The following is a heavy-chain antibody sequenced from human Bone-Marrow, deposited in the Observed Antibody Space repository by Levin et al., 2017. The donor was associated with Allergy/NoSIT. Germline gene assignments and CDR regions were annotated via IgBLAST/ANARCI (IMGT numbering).Heavy chain of an antibody. CDR1: GGSINSGNYY. CDR3: ARMYTDCTHSHSHCDKGFFDS. J-gene: IGHJ4*02. V-gene: IGHV4-31*03. D-gene: IGHD2-8*01. Sequence: SETLSLTCTVSGGSINSGNYYWSWMRQHPGKGLEWVRFLHYSGNTDSNPSLKSRVTMSLDTSKNQFSLNLRSVTAADTAVFYCARMYTDCTHSHSHCDKGFFDSWGQGILVTVSS. CDR2: LHYSGNT.